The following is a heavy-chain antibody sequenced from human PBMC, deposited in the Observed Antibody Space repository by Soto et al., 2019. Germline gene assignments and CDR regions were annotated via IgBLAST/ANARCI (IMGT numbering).Heavy chain of an antibody. J-gene: IGHJ5*02. V-gene: IGHV4-59*01. CDR1: GGSISSYY. D-gene: IGHD6-13*01. CDR3: ARGPAGSSWYVGGDIDT. CDR2: IYYGGST. Sequence: PSETLSLTCTVSGGSISSYYWSWIRQPPGKGLEWIGYIYYGGSTNYNPSLKSRVTISVDTSKNQFSLKLSSVTAADTAVYYCARGPAGSSWYVGGDIDTWGQENVLTISS.